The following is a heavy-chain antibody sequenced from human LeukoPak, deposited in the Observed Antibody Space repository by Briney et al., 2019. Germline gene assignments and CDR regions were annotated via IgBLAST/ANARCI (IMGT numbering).Heavy chain of an antibody. CDR2: INSDGSST. V-gene: IGHV3-74*01. D-gene: IGHD3-22*01. CDR3: AKHGGGDSSGYYYWYFDL. CDR1: GFTISSYW. J-gene: IGHJ2*01. Sequence: SGGSLRLSCAASGFTISSYWMHWVRQAPGKGQVLVSRINSDGSSTSYADSVKGRFTISRDNAKNTLYLQMNSLRAEDTAVYYCAKHGGGDSSGYYYWYFDLWGRGTLVTVSS.